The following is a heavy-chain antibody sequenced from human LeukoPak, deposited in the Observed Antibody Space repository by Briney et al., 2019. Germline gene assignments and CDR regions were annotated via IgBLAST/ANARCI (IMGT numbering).Heavy chain of an antibody. CDR2: IHYSGRT. J-gene: IGHJ4*02. Sequence: PSETLSLTCTVSGGSISSSAYHWGWVRQPPGTGLEWIGSIHYSGRTYYNPSLKSRVTISVDTSKNQFSLKLSSVPAADTAVYFCARGFRGDNFDYWGQGTLVTVSS. CDR1: GGSISSSAYH. V-gene: IGHV4-39*01. D-gene: IGHD7-27*01. CDR3: ARGFRGDNFDY.